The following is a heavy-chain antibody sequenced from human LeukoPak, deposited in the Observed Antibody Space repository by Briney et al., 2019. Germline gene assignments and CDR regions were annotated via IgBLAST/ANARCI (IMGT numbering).Heavy chain of an antibody. CDR1: GFTFSSFE. Sequence: PGGSLRLSCAASGFTFSSFEMVWVRQAPGKGLEWISYISTSGASTYYADSVKGRFTVSRDNVKNPMSLRMDTLRVEDTAVYYCARERGYNYGYSGYYDHWGQGVLITVSS. CDR2: ISTSGAST. CDR3: ARERGYNYGYSGYYDH. J-gene: IGHJ4*02. V-gene: IGHV3-48*03. D-gene: IGHD5-18*01.